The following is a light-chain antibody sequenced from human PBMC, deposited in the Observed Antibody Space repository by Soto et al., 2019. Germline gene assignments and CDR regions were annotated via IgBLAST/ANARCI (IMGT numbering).Light chain of an antibody. CDR2: GAS. J-gene: IGKJ1*01. CDR3: QQGGA. V-gene: IGKV3-20*01. Sequence: EIVLTQSPGTLSLSPGERATLSCRASQSVSSSYLAWYQQKPGQAPRLLIYGASSRATGIPDRFSGSGSGTDFTLTISRLEPEDFAVYYCQQGGALGKGTKVDIK. CDR1: QSVSSSY.